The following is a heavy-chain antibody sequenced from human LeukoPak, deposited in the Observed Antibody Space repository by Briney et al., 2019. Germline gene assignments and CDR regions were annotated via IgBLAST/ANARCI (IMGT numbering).Heavy chain of an antibody. CDR3: ARDVPTMGDFWSGYRNHFDY. CDR2: ISAYNGNT. V-gene: IGHV1-18*01. CDR1: GYTFTSYG. J-gene: IGHJ4*02. Sequence: ASVKVSCKASGYTFTSYGISWVRQAPGQGLEWMGWISAYNGNTNYAQKLQGRVTMTTDTSTSTAYMELRSLRSDDTAVYYCARDVPTMGDFWSGYRNHFDYWGQGTLVTVSS. D-gene: IGHD3-3*01.